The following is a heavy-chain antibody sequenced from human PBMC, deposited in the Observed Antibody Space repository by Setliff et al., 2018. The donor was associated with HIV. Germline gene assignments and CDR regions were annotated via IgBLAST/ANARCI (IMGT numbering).Heavy chain of an antibody. V-gene: IGHV3-7*02. D-gene: IGHD2-2*01. CDR2: IKEDGSEK. Sequence: GGSLRLSCAASGFLFHTYWMSWVRQAPGKGLEWVANIKEDGSEKYYVDSVKGRFTISRDNAENSLYLQMNSLRAEDTAVYYCARGEPTILVVPAAFFDYWGQGTLVTVSS. J-gene: IGHJ4*02. CDR3: ARGEPTILVVPAAFFDY. CDR1: GFLFHTYW.